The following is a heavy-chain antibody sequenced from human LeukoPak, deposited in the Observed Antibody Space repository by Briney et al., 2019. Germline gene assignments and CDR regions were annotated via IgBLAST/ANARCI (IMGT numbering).Heavy chain of an antibody. Sequence: GGSLRLSCAASGFTFSSYAMSWVRQAPGKGLKWVSAISGSGGSTYYADSVKGRFTISRDNSKNTLYLQMNSLRAEDTAVYYCAKASRYYYDSFFDYWGQGTLVTVSS. D-gene: IGHD3-22*01. J-gene: IGHJ4*02. V-gene: IGHV3-23*01. CDR1: GFTFSSYA. CDR2: ISGSGGST. CDR3: AKASRYYYDSFFDY.